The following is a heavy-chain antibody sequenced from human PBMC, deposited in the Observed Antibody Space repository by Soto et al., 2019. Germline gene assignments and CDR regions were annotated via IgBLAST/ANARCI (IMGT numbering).Heavy chain of an antibody. V-gene: IGHV3-53*01. Sequence: PGGSLRLSCAASGFTVSSNYMSWVRQAPGKGLEWVSVIYSGGSTYYADSVKGRFTISRDNSKNTLYLQMNSLRAEDTAVYYCAREASGYENYYYVMDVWGQGTTVTVSS. CDR3: AREASGYENYYYVMDV. D-gene: IGHD5-12*01. J-gene: IGHJ6*02. CDR1: GFTVSSNY. CDR2: IYSGGST.